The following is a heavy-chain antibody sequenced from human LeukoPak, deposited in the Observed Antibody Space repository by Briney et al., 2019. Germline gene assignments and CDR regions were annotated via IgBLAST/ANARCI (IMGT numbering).Heavy chain of an antibody. CDR1: GGSISSSSYY. V-gene: IGHV4-39*01. Sequence: SETLSLTCTVSGGSISSSSYYWGWIRQPPGKGLEWIGSIYYTGGTFYSPSLKSRVTISVDTSKNQFSLKLSSVTAADTAVYYCARHGGTRVTLVEVYYFDYWGQGTLVTVSS. J-gene: IGHJ4*02. CDR2: IYYTGGT. CDR3: ARHGGTRVTLVEVYYFDY. D-gene: IGHD4-11*01.